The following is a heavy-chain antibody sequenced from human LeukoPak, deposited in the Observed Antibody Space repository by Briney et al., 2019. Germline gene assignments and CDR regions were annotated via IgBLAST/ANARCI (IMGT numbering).Heavy chain of an antibody. Sequence: SETLSLTCTVSGGSISSYYWSWIRQPAGKGLEWIGRIYTSGSITYNPSLKSRASMSVDTSKNQFSLKLTSVTAADTAVYYCARQNYGSAPLRYWGQGTLVTVSS. J-gene: IGHJ4*02. D-gene: IGHD3-10*01. CDR2: IYTSGSI. CDR1: GGSISSYY. CDR3: ARQNYGSAPLRY. V-gene: IGHV4-4*07.